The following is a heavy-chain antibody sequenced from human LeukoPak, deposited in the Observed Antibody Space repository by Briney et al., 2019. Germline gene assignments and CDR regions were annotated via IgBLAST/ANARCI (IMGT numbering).Heavy chain of an antibody. J-gene: IGHJ4*02. Sequence: GSLRLSCAASGFTVNTNYMSWVRQAPGKGLEWIGSIYYSGSTYYNPSLKSRVTISADTSKNQFSLKLSSVTAADTAVYYCARVSTQWLHQYYFDYWGQGTLVTVSS. CDR2: IYYSGST. V-gene: IGHV4-39*07. D-gene: IGHD6-19*01. CDR3: ARVSTQWLHQYYFDY. CDR1: GFTVNTNY.